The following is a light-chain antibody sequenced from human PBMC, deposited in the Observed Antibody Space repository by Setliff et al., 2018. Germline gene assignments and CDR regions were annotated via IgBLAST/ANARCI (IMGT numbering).Light chain of an antibody. V-gene: IGLV2-8*01. CDR3: SSYAGSNNEV. CDR1: GSDVGGYNY. Sequence: QSALTQPPSASGSPGQSVTISCTGTGSDVGGYNYVSWYQQHPGKAPKLMIYEVSKWPSGAPDRFSGSKSGNTASLTVSGLQAEDEADYYCSSYAGSNNEVFGTGTKVTVL. CDR2: EVS. J-gene: IGLJ1*01.